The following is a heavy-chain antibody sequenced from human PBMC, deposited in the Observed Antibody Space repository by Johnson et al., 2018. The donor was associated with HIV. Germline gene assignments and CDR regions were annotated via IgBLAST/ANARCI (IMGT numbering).Heavy chain of an antibody. V-gene: IGHV3-30*03. Sequence: ESGGGVVQPGKSLRLSCSASRFTFSNYAMNWVRQAPGKGLEWMAIISYDGSNKNYADSVKGRFTISRDNSKNTLYLQLNNLRAEDTAVYYCARGAFLKVYVSDDAFDIWGQGTMVTVSS. J-gene: IGHJ3*02. D-gene: IGHD2-8*01. CDR3: ARGAFLKVYVSDDAFDI. CDR1: RFTFSNYA. CDR2: ISYDGSNK.